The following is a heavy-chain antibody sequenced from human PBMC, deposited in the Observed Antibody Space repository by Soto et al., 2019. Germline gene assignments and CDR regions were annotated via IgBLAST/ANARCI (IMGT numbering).Heavy chain of an antibody. Sequence: QVQLVQSGAEVKKPGASVKVSCKASGYDFSSYGISWVRQAPGQGLEWMGWISASNGNRDYAQQFQGRVTMTSDTSRTTAYRELRSLSSDDTAVYYCVRDPQRNDYGAQGTLVNVSS. J-gene: IGHJ4*02. V-gene: IGHV1-18*04. D-gene: IGHD2-2*01. CDR1: GYDFSSYG. CDR3: VRDPQRNDY. CDR2: ISASNGNR.